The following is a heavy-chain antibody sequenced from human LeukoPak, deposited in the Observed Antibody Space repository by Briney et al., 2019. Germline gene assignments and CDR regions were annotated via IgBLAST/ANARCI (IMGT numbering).Heavy chain of an antibody. J-gene: IGHJ4*02. CDR1: GGSISSSNYY. Sequence: SETLSLTCTVSGGSISSSNYYWGWIRQPPGKGLEWIGSIFYSGSTYYNPSLKSRVTISVDTSKNQFSLKLNSVTAADTAVYYCARAVAGIPYYFDYWGQGTLVTVSS. CDR2: IFYSGST. V-gene: IGHV4-39*07. CDR3: ARAVAGIPYYFDY. D-gene: IGHD6-19*01.